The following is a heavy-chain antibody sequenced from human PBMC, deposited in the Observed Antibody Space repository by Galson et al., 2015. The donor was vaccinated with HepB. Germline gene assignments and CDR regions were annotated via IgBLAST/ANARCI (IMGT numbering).Heavy chain of an antibody. D-gene: IGHD2-2*02. J-gene: IGHJ5*02. V-gene: IGHV1-3*01. CDR3: ARGRSAVAVWIVGPAGIPRQIVPFDL. CDR1: GYTFTEYT. Sequence: SVKVSCKGSGYTFTEYTLHWLRQIPGQRPEWMALIDGDGRERRYSRKFRGRVTVTTDTSAASTYMELTRLASEDTAMYYCARGRSAVAVWIVGPAGIPRQIVPFDLWGQGTLVTVSS. CDR2: IDGDGRER.